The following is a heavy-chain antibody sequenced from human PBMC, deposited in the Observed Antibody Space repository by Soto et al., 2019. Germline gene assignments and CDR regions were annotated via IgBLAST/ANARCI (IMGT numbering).Heavy chain of an antibody. V-gene: IGHV1-2*04. J-gene: IGHJ5*02. CDR2: INPNSGGT. CDR3: ARAGAIVTDCSGGSCYMGPWFDP. CDR1: GYTFTGYY. Sequence: ASVKVSCKASGYTFTGYYMHWVRQAPGQGLEWMGWINPNSGGTNYAQKFQGWVTMTRDTSISTAYMELSRLRSDDTAVYYCARAGAIVTDCSGGSCYMGPWFDPWGQGTLVTVSS. D-gene: IGHD2-15*01.